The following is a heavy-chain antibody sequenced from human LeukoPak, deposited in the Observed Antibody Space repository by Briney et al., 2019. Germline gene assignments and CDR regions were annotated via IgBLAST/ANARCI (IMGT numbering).Heavy chain of an antibody. V-gene: IGHV5-51*01. D-gene: IGHD2-15*01. CDR2: IYPGDPDT. CDR3: ARPGRDGSA. Sequence: GESLKISCKGSGYTFTSYWIGWVRQMPGRGLEWMAIIYPGDPDTKYSPSFQGQVTISADKSINTAYLQWSSLKASDTAMYYCARPGRDGSAWGQGTLVTVSS. CDR1: GYTFTSYW. J-gene: IGHJ5*02.